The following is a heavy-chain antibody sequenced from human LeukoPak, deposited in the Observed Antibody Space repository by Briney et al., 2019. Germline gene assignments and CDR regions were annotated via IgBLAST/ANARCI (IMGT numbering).Heavy chain of an antibody. J-gene: IGHJ4*02. CDR2: TIPIFVTA. D-gene: IGHD1-26*01. CDR1: GGSFSSYA. Sequence: SVKVSCKASGGSFSSYALSWVRQAPGQGLEWMGGTIPIFVTANYAQKFQGRVTITADESTSTAYMELSSLRSEDTAVYYCARAGAFGYSGSYYRFDYWGQGTLVTVSS. CDR3: ARAGAFGYSGSYYRFDY. V-gene: IGHV1-69*13.